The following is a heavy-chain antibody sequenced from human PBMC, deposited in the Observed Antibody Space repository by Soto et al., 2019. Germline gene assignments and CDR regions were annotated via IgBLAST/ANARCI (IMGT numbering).Heavy chain of an antibody. V-gene: IGHV1-69*13. D-gene: IGHD2-15*01. J-gene: IGHJ4*02. CDR3: ASDYCSGGSCYGSVY. CDR2: IIPIFGTA. Sequence: GASVKVSCKASGGTFSSYAISWVRQAPGQGLEWMGGIIPIFGTANYAQKFQGRVTITADESTSTAYMELSSLRSEDTAVYYCASDYCSGGSCYGSVYWGQGTLVTVSS. CDR1: GGTFSSYA.